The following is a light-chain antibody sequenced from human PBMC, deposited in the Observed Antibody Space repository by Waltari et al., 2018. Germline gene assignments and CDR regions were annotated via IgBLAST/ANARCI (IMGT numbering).Light chain of an antibody. V-gene: IGKV1-39*01. CDR3: QQSYSTPRT. Sequence: DIQMTQSPSSLSASVGDRVTITCRASQSISSYLNWYQQKPGKAPKLLIYAASSLQGGVPSRFSGSGCWTDFTLTISSLQPEDFATYYCQQSYSTPRTFGPGTKVEIK. CDR2: AAS. CDR1: QSISSY. J-gene: IGKJ3*01.